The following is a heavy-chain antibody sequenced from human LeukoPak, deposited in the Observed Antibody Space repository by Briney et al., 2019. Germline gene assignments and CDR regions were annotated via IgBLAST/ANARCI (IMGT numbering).Heavy chain of an antibody. CDR2: IYYSGST. V-gene: IGHV4-59*08. CDR3: AREYCSGGNCYFDF. J-gene: IGHJ4*02. CDR1: GGSITSDC. D-gene: IGHD2-15*01. Sequence: SETLSLTRTVSGGSITSDCWSWIRQPPGKGLEWIGYIYYSGSTNQNPSLKSRVTISVDTSKKQFSLKLRSVTAADTAVYYCAREYCSGGNCYFDFWGQGILVTVSS.